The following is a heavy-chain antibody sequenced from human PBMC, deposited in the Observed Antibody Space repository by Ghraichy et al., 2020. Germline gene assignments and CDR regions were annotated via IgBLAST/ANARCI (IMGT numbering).Heavy chain of an antibody. CDR3: ARGEPGCTGTSCYYYFDC. D-gene: IGHD2-2*01. CDR2: INHSGST. V-gene: IGHV4-34*01. CDR1: GGSFSGYY. Sequence: SETLSLTCAVYGGSFSGYYWSWIRQPPGKGLEWIGEINHSGSTNYNPSLKSRVTISVDTSKNQFSLKLSSVTAADTAVYYCARGEPGCTGTSCYYYFDCWGPGTLVTVSS. J-gene: IGHJ4*02.